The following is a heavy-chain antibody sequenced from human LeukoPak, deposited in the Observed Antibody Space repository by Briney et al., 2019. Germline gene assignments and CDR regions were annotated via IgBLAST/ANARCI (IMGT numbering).Heavy chain of an antibody. Sequence: LSLTCTVPGYSISSGYYWGWIRQPPGKGLEWVANIKQDGSEKYYVDSVKGRFTISRDNAKNSLYLQMSSLRAEDTAVYYCARRGASSGWYGYYFDYWGQGTLVTVSS. J-gene: IGHJ4*02. CDR3: ARRGASSGWYGYYFDY. CDR2: IKQDGSEK. V-gene: IGHV3-7*01. CDR1: GYSISSGYY. D-gene: IGHD6-19*01.